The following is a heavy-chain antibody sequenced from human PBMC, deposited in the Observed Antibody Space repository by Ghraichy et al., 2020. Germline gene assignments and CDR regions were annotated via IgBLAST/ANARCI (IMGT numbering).Heavy chain of an antibody. V-gene: IGHV1-69*13. CDR2: IIPIFGTA. D-gene: IGHD4-23*01. J-gene: IGHJ3*02. CDR1: GGTFSSYA. CDR3: ARENGGNPDSDAFDI. Sequence: SVKVSCKASGGTFSSYAISWVRQDPGQGLEWMGGIIPIFGTANYAQKFQGRVTITADESTSTAYMELSSLRSEDTAVYYCARENGGNPDSDAFDIWGQGTMVTVSS.